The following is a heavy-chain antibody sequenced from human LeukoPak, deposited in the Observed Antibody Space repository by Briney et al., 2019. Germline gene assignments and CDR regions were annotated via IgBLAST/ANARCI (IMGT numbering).Heavy chain of an antibody. CDR1: GFTFSTYW. V-gene: IGHV3-7*03. CDR3: AKMGEYFQH. CDR2: IKPDGSDK. J-gene: IGHJ1*01. D-gene: IGHD2-8*01. Sequence: GGSLRLSCAASGFTFSTYWMNWVRQAPGKGLEWVANIKPDGSDKYYVDSVKGRFTVSRDNSKNTLYLQMNSLRAEDTAVYYCAKMGEYFQHWGQGTLVTVSS.